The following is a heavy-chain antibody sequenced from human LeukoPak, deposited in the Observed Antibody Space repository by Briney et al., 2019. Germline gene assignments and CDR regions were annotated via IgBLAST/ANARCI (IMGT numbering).Heavy chain of an antibody. D-gene: IGHD3-10*01. CDR3: ARAQGSTPNDY. Sequence: ASVKVSCKASGYTFTNDAIIWVRQATGQGLEWMGIINPSGGSTSYAQKFQGRVTMTRDTSTSTVYMELSSLRSEDTAVYYCARAQGSTPNDYWGQGTLVTVSS. V-gene: IGHV1-46*01. CDR2: INPSGGST. CDR1: GYTFTNDA. J-gene: IGHJ4*02.